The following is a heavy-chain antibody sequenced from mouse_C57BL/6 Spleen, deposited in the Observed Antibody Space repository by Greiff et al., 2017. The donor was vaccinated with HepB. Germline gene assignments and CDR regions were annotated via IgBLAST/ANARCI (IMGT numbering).Heavy chain of an antibody. CDR2: IDPSDSET. V-gene: IGHV1-52*01. CDR1: GYTFTSYW. J-gene: IGHJ2*01. D-gene: IGHD1-1*01. CDR3: AREGLLVEDY. Sequence: VKLQQPGAELVRPGSSVKLSCKASGYTFTSYWMHWVKQRPIQGLEWIGNIDPSDSETHYNQKFKDKATLTVDKSSSTAYMQLSSLTSEDSAVYYCAREGLLVEDYWGQGTTLTVSS.